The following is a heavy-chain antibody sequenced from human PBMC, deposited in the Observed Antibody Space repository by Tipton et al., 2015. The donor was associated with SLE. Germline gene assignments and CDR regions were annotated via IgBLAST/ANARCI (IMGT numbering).Heavy chain of an antibody. V-gene: IGHV3-30*18. D-gene: IGHD2-2*01. CDR3: AKGYCSSTSCSYFDY. Sequence: SLRLSCAASGLTFSSYGMHWVRQAPGKGLEWVAVIWYDGSNKYYAYSVKGRFTISRDNSKNTLYLQMNSLRAEDTAVYYFAKGYCSSTSCSYFDYWGQGTLVTVSS. J-gene: IGHJ4*02. CDR2: IWYDGSNK. CDR1: GLTFSSYG.